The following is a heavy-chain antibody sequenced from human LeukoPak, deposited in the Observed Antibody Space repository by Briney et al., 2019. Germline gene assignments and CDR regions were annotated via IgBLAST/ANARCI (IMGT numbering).Heavy chain of an antibody. CDR3: AKEELYYYGSGTYYTLAPFDY. J-gene: IGHJ4*02. D-gene: IGHD3-10*01. Sequence: GGSLRLSCEASGYIFSSYAMSWVRQAPGKGLEWVSVISNSGATTDYADSVKGRFTISRDNSKNTLSLQMNSLRAEDTAVYYCAKEELYYYGSGTYYTLAPFDYWGQGTLVTVSS. V-gene: IGHV3-23*01. CDR2: ISNSGATT. CDR1: GYIFSSYA.